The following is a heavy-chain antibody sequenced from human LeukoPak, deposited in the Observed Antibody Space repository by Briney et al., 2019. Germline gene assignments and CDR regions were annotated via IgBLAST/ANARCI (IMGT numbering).Heavy chain of an antibody. J-gene: IGHJ4*02. Sequence: ASVKVSCKASGYTFTGYYMHWVRQAPGQGLEWMGRINPNSGGTNYAQKFQGRVTMTRDTSISTAYMELSRLRSDDTAVYYCAGAPYGSGSYYKGDYWGQGTLVTVSS. V-gene: IGHV1-2*06. CDR2: INPNSGGT. CDR3: AGAPYGSGSYYKGDY. CDR1: GYTFTGYY. D-gene: IGHD3-10*01.